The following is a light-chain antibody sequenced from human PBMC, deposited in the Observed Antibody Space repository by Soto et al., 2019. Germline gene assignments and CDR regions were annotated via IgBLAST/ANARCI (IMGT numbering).Light chain of an antibody. CDR3: QHYNSYSEA. CDR2: KAS. CDR1: QAIGNA. Sequence: DIQMTQSPSTLSASVGDRVTISCRASQAIGNALGWYQQKPGKAPKVLIYKASNLKSGVPSRFSGSGSGTEFTLTISSLQPDDFATYYCQHYNSYSEAFGQGTKVDIK. V-gene: IGKV1-5*03. J-gene: IGKJ1*01.